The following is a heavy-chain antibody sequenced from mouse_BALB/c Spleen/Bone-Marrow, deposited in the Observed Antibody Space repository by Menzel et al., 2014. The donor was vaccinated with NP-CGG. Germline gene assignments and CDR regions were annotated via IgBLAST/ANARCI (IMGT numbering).Heavy chain of an antibody. CDR3: ARVSSTMITTVFAY. Sequence: VKVVESGPGLVAPSQSLSITCTVSGFSLTSYGVHWARQPPGKGLEWLGVIWAGGSTNYNSALMSRLSISKDNSKSQVFLKMNSLQTDDTAMYYCARVSSTMITTVFAYWGQGTLVTVSA. CDR1: GFSLTSYG. V-gene: IGHV2-9*02. CDR2: IWAGGST. D-gene: IGHD2-4*01. J-gene: IGHJ3*01.